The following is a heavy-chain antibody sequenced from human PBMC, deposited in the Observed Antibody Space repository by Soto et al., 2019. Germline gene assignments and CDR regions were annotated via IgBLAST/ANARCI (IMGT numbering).Heavy chain of an antibody. Sequence: GGCPSISCVASGFSFCGTAMTWVRQAPGKGLHWVSGISAGGTTYYADSAKGRFTISRDNSKNTLYLQMNSLRADDTAVYYCAKDPLARGWFDPWGQGTLVTVSS. V-gene: IGHV3-23*01. CDR2: ISAGGTT. CDR1: GFSFCGTA. J-gene: IGHJ5*02. CDR3: AKDPLARGWFDP.